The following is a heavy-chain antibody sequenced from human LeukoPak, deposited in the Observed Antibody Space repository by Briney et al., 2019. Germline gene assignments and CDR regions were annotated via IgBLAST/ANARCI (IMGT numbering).Heavy chain of an antibody. CDR2: IYYSGST. CDR1: GGSISSYY. CDR3: ARDQPYVEDYYYYYMDV. J-gene: IGHJ6*03. D-gene: IGHD1-14*01. V-gene: IGHV4-59*12. Sequence: PSETLSLTCTVSGGSISSYYWSWIRQPPGKGLEWIGYIYYSGSTNYNPSLKSRVTILVDTSKNQFSLKLSSVTAADTAVYYCARDQPYVEDYYYYYMDVWGKGTTVTVSS.